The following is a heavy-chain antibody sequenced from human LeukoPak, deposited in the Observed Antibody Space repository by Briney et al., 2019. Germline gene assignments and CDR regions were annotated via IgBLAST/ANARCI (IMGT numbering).Heavy chain of an antibody. CDR1: GGSISSYY. CDR2: IYYSGST. V-gene: IGHV4-59*01. D-gene: IGHD3-9*01. Sequence: SETLSLTCTVSGGSISSYYWSWIRQPPGRGLEWIGYIYYSGSTNYNPSLKSRVTISVDTSKNRFSLKLSSVTAADTAVYYCARGLTGYYTVDYWGQGTLVTVSS. J-gene: IGHJ4*02. CDR3: ARGLTGYYTVDY.